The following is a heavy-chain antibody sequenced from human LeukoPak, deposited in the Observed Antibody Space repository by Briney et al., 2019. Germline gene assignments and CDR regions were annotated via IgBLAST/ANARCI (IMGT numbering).Heavy chain of an antibody. D-gene: IGHD1-26*01. J-gene: IGHJ5*02. CDR1: GHSFTNHW. V-gene: IGHV5-51*01. CDR2: INLGDSDT. CDR3: ARRRYSGSPNWFDP. Sequence: GESLKISCEASGHSFTNHWIGWVRQMPGKGLEWMGIINLGDSDTKYSPSFQGQATISLDKSISTAYLQWRSLKASDTAMYYCARRRYSGSPNWFDPWGQGTLVTVSS.